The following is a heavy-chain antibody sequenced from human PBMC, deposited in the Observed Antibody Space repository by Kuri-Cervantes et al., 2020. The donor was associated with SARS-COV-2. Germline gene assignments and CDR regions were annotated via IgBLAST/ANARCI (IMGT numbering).Heavy chain of an antibody. CDR1: GFTFSDYY. J-gene: IGHJ6*02. Sequence: GGSLRLSCAASGFTFSDYYMSWIRQAPGKGLEWVSYISSSSSYTNYADSVKGRFTISRDNAKNSLYLQMNSLRAEDTAVYYCARDSVRYYYDSSGYYPPRDYYYYGMDVWGQGTTVTVSS. V-gene: IGHV3-11*06. CDR3: ARDSVRYYYDSSGYYPPRDYYYYGMDV. D-gene: IGHD3-22*01. CDR2: ISSSSSYT.